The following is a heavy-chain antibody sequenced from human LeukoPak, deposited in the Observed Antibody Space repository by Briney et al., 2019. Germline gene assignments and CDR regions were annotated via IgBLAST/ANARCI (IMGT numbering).Heavy chain of an antibody. CDR3: ARGGAGRTEDDVFDI. CDR1: GFTFSTYS. Sequence: NPGGSLRLSCAASGFTFSTYSMNWVRQAPGKGLEWVSIISSGSSSIFYADSLEGRFTISRDNAKNLLYLQMNSLRADDTAVYYCARGGAGRTEDDVFDIWGQGTMVTVSS. V-gene: IGHV3-21*01. CDR2: ISSGSSSI. D-gene: IGHD1-1*01. J-gene: IGHJ3*02.